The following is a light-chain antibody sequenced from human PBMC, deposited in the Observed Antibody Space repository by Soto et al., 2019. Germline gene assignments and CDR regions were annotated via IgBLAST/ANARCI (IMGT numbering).Light chain of an antibody. CDR2: AAS. V-gene: IGKV3-11*01. J-gene: IGKJ4*01. CDR3: QERSGWPRGT. CDR1: QYSQYN. Sequence: EIALTRSPGTLSLSRGERATLSCRIIQYSQYNLAWFLPEPGQTPRLLTLAASQRAAGVPARFRGSGSGTDFTHTISSLEPEDCAVDYCQERSGWPRGTFGGGTKVDI.